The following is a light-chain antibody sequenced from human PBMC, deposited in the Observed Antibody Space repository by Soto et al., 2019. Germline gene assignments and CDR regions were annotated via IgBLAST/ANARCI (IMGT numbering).Light chain of an antibody. V-gene: IGKV3-20*01. J-gene: IGKJ1*01. CDR3: QQYGSSSWT. CDR2: GAS. Sequence: EIVLTQSPRTLSLSPGERATLSCRASQSDSSSYLARYQQKPGQAPRLLIYGASSRATGIPDRFSGSGSGTDFALTISRLEPEDFAVYYCQQYGSSSWTFGQGTKVDI. CDR1: QSDSSSY.